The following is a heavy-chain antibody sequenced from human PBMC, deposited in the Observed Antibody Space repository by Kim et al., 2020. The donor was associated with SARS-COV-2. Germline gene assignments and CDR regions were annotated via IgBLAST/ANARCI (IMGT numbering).Heavy chain of an antibody. Sequence: SVKVSCKASGGTFSSYAISWVRQAPGQGLEWMGGIIPIFGTANYAQKFQGRVTITADESTSTAYMELSSLRSEDTAVYYCAMGYYYGSGSPTKYYYYGMDVWGQGTTVTVSS. D-gene: IGHD3-10*01. CDR2: IIPIFGTA. CDR1: GGTFSSYA. CDR3: AMGYYYGSGSPTKYYYYGMDV. J-gene: IGHJ6*02. V-gene: IGHV1-69*13.